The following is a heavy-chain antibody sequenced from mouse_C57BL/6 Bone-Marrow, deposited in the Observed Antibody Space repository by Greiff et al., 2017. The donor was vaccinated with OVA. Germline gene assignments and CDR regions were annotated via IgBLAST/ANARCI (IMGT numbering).Heavy chain of an antibody. J-gene: IGHJ4*01. D-gene: IGHD2-1*01. V-gene: IGHV7-3*01. CDR3: ARFYYGNYVGNYYAMDY. Sequence: EVQGVESGGGLVQPGGSLSLSCAASGFTFTDYYMSWVRQPPGKALAWLGFIRNKANGYTTDYSASVKGRFTISRDNSQSINYLHMNDLRAEDSTTYYCARFYYGNYVGNYYAMDYGGQGTSVTVSS. CDR2: IRNKANGYTT. CDR1: GFTFTDYY.